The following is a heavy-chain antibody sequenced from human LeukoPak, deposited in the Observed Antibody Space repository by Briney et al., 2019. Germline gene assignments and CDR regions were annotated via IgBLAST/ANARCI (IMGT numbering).Heavy chain of an antibody. D-gene: IGHD6-25*01. Sequence: ASAKVSCKASGYTFTGYYMHWVRQAPGQGLEWMGWINPNSGGTNYAQKFQGRVTMTRDTSISTAYMELSRLRSDDTAVYYCAREIMRLRDWFDPWGQGTLVTVSS. J-gene: IGHJ5*02. V-gene: IGHV1-2*02. CDR2: INPNSGGT. CDR3: AREIMRLRDWFDP. CDR1: GYTFTGYY.